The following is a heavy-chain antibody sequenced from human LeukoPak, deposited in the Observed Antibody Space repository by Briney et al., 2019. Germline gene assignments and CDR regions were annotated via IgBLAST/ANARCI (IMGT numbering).Heavy chain of an antibody. Sequence: PSQTLSLTCTGFGDSISSDTYYWSWIRQPAGKGLEWIVRIYTSGNTNYNPSLKSRVTMSVDTSKNQFSLKLSSVTAADTAVYSCARDFNGSYYTYSLHYWGRGTLVTVSS. J-gene: IGHJ4*02. CDR1: GDSISSDTYY. D-gene: IGHD1-26*01. CDR2: IYTSGNT. CDR3: ARDFNGSYYTYSLHY. V-gene: IGHV4-61*02.